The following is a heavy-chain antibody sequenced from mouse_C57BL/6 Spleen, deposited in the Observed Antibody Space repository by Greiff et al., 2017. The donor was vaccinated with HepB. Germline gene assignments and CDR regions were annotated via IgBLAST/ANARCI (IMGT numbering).Heavy chain of an antibody. CDR3: APLYYGGYFDY. D-gene: IGHD1-1*01. Sequence: QVQLKEPGAELVRPGSSVKLSCKASGYTFTSYWMHWVKQRPIQGLEWIGNIDPSDSETHYNQKFKDKATLTVDKSSSTAYMQLSSLTSEDSAVYYCAPLYYGGYFDYWGQGTTLTVSS. J-gene: IGHJ2*01. V-gene: IGHV1-52*01. CDR2: IDPSDSET. CDR1: GYTFTSYW.